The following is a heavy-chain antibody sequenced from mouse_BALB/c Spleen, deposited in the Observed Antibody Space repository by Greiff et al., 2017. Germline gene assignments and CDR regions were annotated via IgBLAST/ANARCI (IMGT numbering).Heavy chain of an antibody. CDR2: IYPGDGDT. D-gene: IGHD1-2*01. CDR3: AREDLRPFAY. Sequence: QVQLKQSGAELVRPGSSVKISCKASGYAFSSYWMNWVKQRPGQGLEWIGQIYPGDGDTNYNGKFKGKATLTADKSSSTAYMQLSSLTSEDSAVYFCAREDLRPFAYWGQGTLVTVSA. CDR1: GYAFSSYW. J-gene: IGHJ3*01. V-gene: IGHV1-80*01.